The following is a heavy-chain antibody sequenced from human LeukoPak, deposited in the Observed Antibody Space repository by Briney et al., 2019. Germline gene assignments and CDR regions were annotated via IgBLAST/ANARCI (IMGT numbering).Heavy chain of an antibody. J-gene: IGHJ5*02. V-gene: IGHV4-31*11. CDR3: ATGSMVRGVTTS. D-gene: IGHD3-10*01. CDR1: GGSFSGYY. Sequence: SETLSLTCAVYGGSFSGYYWSWIRQHPGKGLEWIGYIYYSGSTYYNPSLKSRVTISVDTSKNQFSLKLSSVTAADTAVYYCATGSMVRGVTTSWGQGTLVTVSS. CDR2: IYYSGST.